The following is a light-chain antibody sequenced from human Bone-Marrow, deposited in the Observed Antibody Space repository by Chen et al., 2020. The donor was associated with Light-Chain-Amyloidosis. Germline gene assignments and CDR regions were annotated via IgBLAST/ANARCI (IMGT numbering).Light chain of an antibody. Sequence: SYVLTQPSSVSVAPGQPATIAFGGNNIGSTSVHGDQQKPGQAPLLVVYDDGDRPSGVPERVSGSSSGNTATLTISRVEAGDEADYYWQVWDRSSERPVFGGGTKLTVL. CDR2: DDG. V-gene: IGLV3-21*02. J-gene: IGLJ3*02. CDR1: NIGSTS. CDR3: QVWDRSSERPV.